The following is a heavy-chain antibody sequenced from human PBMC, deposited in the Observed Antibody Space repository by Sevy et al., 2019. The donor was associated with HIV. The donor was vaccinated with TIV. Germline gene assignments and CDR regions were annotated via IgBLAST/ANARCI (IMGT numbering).Heavy chain of an antibody. CDR1: GDSINTYS. J-gene: IGHJ4*03. V-gene: IGHV4-59*08. CDR3: ARLRWDVLDVLRATPGCYFDS. D-gene: IGHD2-8*01. Sequence: SETLSLTCTVSGDSINTYSWSWVRQPPGKGLQWIGDVTHSGSTNYNPSLKSRVIISLDTSRNQFSLKVTSVNAADTAVYYCARLRWDVLDVLRATPGCYFDSWGHGTLVTVSS. CDR2: VTHSGST.